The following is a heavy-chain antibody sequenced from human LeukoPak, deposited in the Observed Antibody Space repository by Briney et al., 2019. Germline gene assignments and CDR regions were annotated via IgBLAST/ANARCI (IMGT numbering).Heavy chain of an antibody. CDR3: ARDSEVWSSSTSYMDV. CDR2: ISYDGSNK. V-gene: IGHV3-30*03. Sequence: PGRSLRLSCAASGFTFSSYGMHWVRQAPGKGLEWVAVISYDGSNKYYADSVKGRFTISRDNSKNTLYLQMNSLRAEDTAVYYCARDSEVWSSSTSYMDVWGKGTTVTVSS. CDR1: GFTFSSYG. J-gene: IGHJ6*03. D-gene: IGHD2-2*01.